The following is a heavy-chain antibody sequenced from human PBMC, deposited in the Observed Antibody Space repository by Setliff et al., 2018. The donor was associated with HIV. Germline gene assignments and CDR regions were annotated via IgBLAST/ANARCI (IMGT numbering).Heavy chain of an antibody. V-gene: IGHV1-18*04. J-gene: IGHJ6*02. Sequence: GASVKVSCKASGYTFTTYGVNWVRQAPGQGLEWMGWINSYNGNTKFAQKFQGRVTMTTDTSTTTDFMELRSLKADDTGIYYCSRSGVPQYYYYGMDVWGQGTTVTVAS. CDR1: GYTFTTYG. CDR3: SRSGVPQYYYYGMDV. D-gene: IGHD3-10*01. CDR2: INSYNGNT.